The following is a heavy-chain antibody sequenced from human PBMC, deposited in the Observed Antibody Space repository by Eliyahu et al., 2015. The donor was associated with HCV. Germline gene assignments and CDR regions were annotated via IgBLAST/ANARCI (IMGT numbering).Heavy chain of an antibody. CDR3: ARDGDSVDSYPWRSFDY. J-gene: IGHJ4*02. V-gene: IGHV4-30-4*01. Sequence: QVQLQESGPGVLKPSQTLTLTCTVSGGSINNGDYYWSWIRQSPGKGLEWLGYIYSSGTTLYNPSLXXRLTISFDTSKSHFSLVLRSVTAADTARYFCARDGDSVDSYPWRSFDYWGQGAQVTVSS. D-gene: IGHD3-16*02. CDR1: GGSINNGDYY. CDR2: IYSSGTT.